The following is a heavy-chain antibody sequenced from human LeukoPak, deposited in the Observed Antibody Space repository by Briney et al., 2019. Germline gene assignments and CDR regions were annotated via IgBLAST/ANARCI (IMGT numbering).Heavy chain of an antibody. D-gene: IGHD6-6*01. CDR1: GGSFSGYY. CDR2: INHSGST. CDR3: ASRPRGIAALH. V-gene: IGHV4-34*01. J-gene: IGHJ4*02. Sequence: SETLSLTCAVYGGSFSGYYWSWIRQPPGKGLEWIGEINHSGSTNYNPSHKSRVTISVDTSKNQFSLKLSSVTAADTAVYYCASRPRGIAALHWGQGTLVTVSS.